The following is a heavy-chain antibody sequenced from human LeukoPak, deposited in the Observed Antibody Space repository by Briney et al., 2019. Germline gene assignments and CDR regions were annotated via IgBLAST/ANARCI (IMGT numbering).Heavy chain of an antibody. CDR1: GYTFTGYY. CDR3: ARESYSSAFLS. CDR2: INPSGGST. Sequence: GASVEVSCKASGYTFTGYYMHWVRQAPGQGLEWMGIINPSGGSTSYAQKFQGRVTMTRDMSTSTVYMELSSLRSEDTAVYYCARESYSSAFLSWGQGTLVTVSS. V-gene: IGHV1-46*01. D-gene: IGHD6-19*01. J-gene: IGHJ4*02.